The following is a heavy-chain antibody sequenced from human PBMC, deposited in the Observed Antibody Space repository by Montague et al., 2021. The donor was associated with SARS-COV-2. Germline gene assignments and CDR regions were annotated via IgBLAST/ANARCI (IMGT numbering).Heavy chain of an antibody. J-gene: IGHJ4*02. Sequence: SETLSLTCAVYGGSFSGYYWSWIRQPPGKGLEWIGEINHSGSTNYNPSLKSRVTISVDTSKNQFSLKLSSVTAADTAVYYCARGRGRFLYWGQGTPVTVSS. V-gene: IGHV4-34*01. CDR3: ARGRGRFLY. CDR2: INHSGST. CDR1: GGSFSGYY. D-gene: IGHD3-10*01.